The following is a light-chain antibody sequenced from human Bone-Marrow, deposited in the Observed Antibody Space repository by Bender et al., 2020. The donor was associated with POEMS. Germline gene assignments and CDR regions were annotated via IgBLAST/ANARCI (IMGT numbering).Light chain of an antibody. CDR1: SSDVGSYDY. Sequence: QSALTQPRSVSGSPGQSVTISCTGTSSDVGSYDYVSWYQQHPGNAPKLIFYEVKKRASGIPDRFSASKSGNTASLTVSELQAVDEADYYCSSYAGGNTFLFGTGTRVTV. CDR3: SSYAGGNTFL. V-gene: IGLV2-11*01. J-gene: IGLJ1*01. CDR2: EVK.